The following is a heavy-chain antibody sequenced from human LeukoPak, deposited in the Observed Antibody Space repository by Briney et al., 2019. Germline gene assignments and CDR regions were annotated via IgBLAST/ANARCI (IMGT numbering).Heavy chain of an antibody. Sequence: SETLSLTCTVSGGSISSYYWSWIRQPAEKGLEWIGRIYTSGSTSGSTNYNPSLKSRVTMSVDTSKNQFSLRLSSVTAADTAVYYCTREFMEPPHYFDYWGQGTLVTVSS. CDR3: TREFMEPPHYFDY. CDR2: IYTSGSTSGST. D-gene: IGHD1-1*01. V-gene: IGHV4-4*07. J-gene: IGHJ4*02. CDR1: GGSISSYY.